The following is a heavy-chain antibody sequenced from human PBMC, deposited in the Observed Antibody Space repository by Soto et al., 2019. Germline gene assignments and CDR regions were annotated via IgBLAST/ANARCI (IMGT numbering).Heavy chain of an antibody. CDR1: GGSITSYN. Sequence: SETLFLTCTVSGGSITSYNWNWLRQPPGKALEWIGYVYNSGSTNYNPPPNSRVTISIDTSNNQFSLKLSSVTAADTAVYYCASLRDYYGSGSYYNYPLPWFDPWGQGTLVTV. CDR2: VYNSGST. CDR3: ASLRDYYGSGSYYNYPLPWFDP. J-gene: IGHJ5*02. D-gene: IGHD3-10*01. V-gene: IGHV4-59*08.